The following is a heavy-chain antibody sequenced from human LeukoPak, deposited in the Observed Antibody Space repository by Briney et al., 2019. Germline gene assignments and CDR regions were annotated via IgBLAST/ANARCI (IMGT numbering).Heavy chain of an antibody. J-gene: IGHJ6*02. CDR2: IRSKTYGGAT. CDR3: TRGPIQLWLYHGMDV. Sequence: GGSLRLSCTVSGFTFGDHAMSWVRQAPGKGLEWVGFIRSKTYGGATEYAASVKGRFIISRDDSTSVAYLQMNSLKTEDTAVYYCTRGPIQLWLYHGMDVWGQGTTVTVSS. V-gene: IGHV3-49*04. CDR1: GFTFGDHA. D-gene: IGHD5-18*01.